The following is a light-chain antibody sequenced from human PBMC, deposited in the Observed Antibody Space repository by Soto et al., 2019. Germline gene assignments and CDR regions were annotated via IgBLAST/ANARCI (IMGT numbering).Light chain of an antibody. Sequence: DIQMTQSPSTLSASVGDIVTITCLASQSISTWLAWYQQKAGKAPKLLIYDASSLESGGPSRFSGSGSGAEFTLTISSLQPDDFGSYYCQQYNNYPWTFGQGTKVDIK. CDR1: QSISTW. V-gene: IGKV1-5*01. J-gene: IGKJ1*01. CDR3: QQYNNYPWT. CDR2: DAS.